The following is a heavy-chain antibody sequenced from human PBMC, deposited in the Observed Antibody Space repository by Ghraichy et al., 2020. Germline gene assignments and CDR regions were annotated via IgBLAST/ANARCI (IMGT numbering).Heavy chain of an antibody. CDR2: MNPKSGNT. Sequence: ASVKVSCKTSGYTFNSYDVNWVRQATGQGLEWMGWMNPKSGNTGYAQKFQGRVTMTRDTSITTAYMELTSLTSEDTAVYYCARGPESMPDSTSWYRFETWGQGTLVTVSS. V-gene: IGHV1-8*01. CDR1: GYTFNSYD. J-gene: IGHJ5*02. D-gene: IGHD6-13*01. CDR3: ARGPESMPDSTSWYRFET.